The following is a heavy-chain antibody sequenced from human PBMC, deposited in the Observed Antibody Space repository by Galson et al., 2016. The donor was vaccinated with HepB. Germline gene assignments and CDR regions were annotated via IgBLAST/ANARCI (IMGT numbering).Heavy chain of an antibody. CDR2: MITYNGNT. J-gene: IGHJ4*02. CDR3: ARVVVGAKGRGFDY. Sequence: SVKVSCKASGYSFTTYGISWVRQAPGQGLEWMGWMITYNGNTDYAQKFQGRVTVTKDTSTSTSYMELRSLTSDDTAVYYCARVVVGAKGRGFDYWGQGTLVTVSS. CDR1: GYSFTTYG. D-gene: IGHD1-26*01. V-gene: IGHV1-18*01.